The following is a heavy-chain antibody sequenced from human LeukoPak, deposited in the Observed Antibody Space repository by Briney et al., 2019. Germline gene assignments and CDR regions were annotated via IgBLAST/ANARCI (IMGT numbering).Heavy chain of an antibody. Sequence: SETLSLTCTVSGGSISSGDYYWSWIRQPPGKGLDGIGYIYYSGSTYYNPSLKSRVTISVDTSKNQFSLKLSSVTDADTAVYYRARPRYDYVSGSYRYYFDHWGQGTLVTVSS. J-gene: IGHJ4*02. V-gene: IGHV4-30-4*01. CDR3: ARPRYDYVSGSYRYYFDH. CDR1: GGSISSGDYY. CDR2: IYYSGST. D-gene: IGHD3-16*02.